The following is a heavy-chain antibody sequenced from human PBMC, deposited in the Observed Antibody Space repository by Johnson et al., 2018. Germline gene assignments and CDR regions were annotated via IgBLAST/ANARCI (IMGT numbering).Heavy chain of an antibody. CDR3: ARDPGGVIADAFDI. Sequence: VQLVQSGGGLVQPGGSXRLSCAASGFSFSSHWMNWVRQAPGKGLEWMANIKQDGSGKYYVDSVKGRFTISRDNAKNSLYLQMNSLRAEDTAGYYGARDPGGVIADAFDIWGQGTMVTVSS. D-gene: IGHD3-10*01. CDR2: IKQDGSGK. V-gene: IGHV3-7*01. CDR1: GFSFSSHW. J-gene: IGHJ3*02.